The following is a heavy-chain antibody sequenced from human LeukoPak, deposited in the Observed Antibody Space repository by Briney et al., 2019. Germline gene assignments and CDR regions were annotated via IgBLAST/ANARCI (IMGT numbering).Heavy chain of an antibody. D-gene: IGHD4-11*01. J-gene: IGHJ5*02. CDR1: VCTFTCYY. CDR2: INPNGGGT. Sequence: ASVTVSFKASVCTFTCYYIHWVRLAPGQGLEWMGWINPNGGGTNYAQKFQGRVTMTSDTSISTAYLDLSSLRSDDTAVYYCARSHDYTNYVGPWGQGTLVTVSS. CDR3: ARSHDYTNYVGP. V-gene: IGHV1-2*02.